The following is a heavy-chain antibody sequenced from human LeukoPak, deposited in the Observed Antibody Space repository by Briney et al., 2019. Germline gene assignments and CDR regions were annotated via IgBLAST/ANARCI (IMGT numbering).Heavy chain of an antibody. J-gene: IGHJ5*02. CDR3: ARDRSSTSFGPNWFDP. CDR2: INPNSGGT. CDR1: GYTFTGYC. Sequence: ASVKVSCKASGYTFTGYCMHWVRHAPGQGLEWMGWINPNSGGTNYAQKFQGRVTMTRDTSISTAYMELSRLRSDDTAVYYCARDRSSTSFGPNWFDPWGQGTLVTVSS. V-gene: IGHV1-2*02. D-gene: IGHD2-2*01.